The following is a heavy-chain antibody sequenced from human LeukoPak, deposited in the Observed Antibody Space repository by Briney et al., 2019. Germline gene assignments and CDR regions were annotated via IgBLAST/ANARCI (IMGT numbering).Heavy chain of an antibody. V-gene: IGHV1-18*01. CDR3: ARRGSVDTPMSNWEWWY. Sequence: ASVKVSCKSSGYTFTTYGISWLRQAPGQGLAWMAWISTYNGDTNYVQKLQATPNLTTDTATSTVYMELQSLRSDDTAEYYCARRGSVDTPMSNWEWWYWGQGTLVTVSS. D-gene: IGHD5-18*01. J-gene: IGHJ4*01. CDR1: GYTFTTYG. CDR2: ISTYNGDT.